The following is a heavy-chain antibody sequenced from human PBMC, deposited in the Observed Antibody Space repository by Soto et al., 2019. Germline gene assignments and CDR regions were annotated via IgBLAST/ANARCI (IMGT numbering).Heavy chain of an antibody. CDR2: ICHSGST. D-gene: IGHD2-21*01. CDR1: GGSISSGGYS. CDR3: ARDVDGMDV. J-gene: IGHJ6*02. V-gene: IGHV4-30-2*01. Sequence: PSETLSLTCAVSGGSISSGGYSWRWIRQPPGKGLEWIGRICHSGSTYYNPSLTSRVTISVDRSQNRFSLKLSSVNAAATAVYYCARDVDGMDVCGQGTTVTFSS.